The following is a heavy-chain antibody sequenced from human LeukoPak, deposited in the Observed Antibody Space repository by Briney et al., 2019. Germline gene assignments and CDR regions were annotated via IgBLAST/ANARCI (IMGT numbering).Heavy chain of an antibody. D-gene: IGHD3-16*02. CDR3: TRTGYRHGMDV. V-gene: IGHV3-74*01. CDR1: GLTFNNYW. J-gene: IGHJ6*02. CDR2: TSVDGSTT. Sequence: GALRLSCAASGLTFNNYWIHWVRQAPGKGLVWVSSTSVDGSTTVYGDSVKGRFTISRDNGKNTLDLQLNSLRVEDTAVYFCTRTGYRHGMDVWGQGTTVTVSS.